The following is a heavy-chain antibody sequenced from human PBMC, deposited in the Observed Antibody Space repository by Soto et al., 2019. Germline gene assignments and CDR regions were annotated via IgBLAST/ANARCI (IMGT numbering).Heavy chain of an antibody. CDR1: GGPISSTSYY. V-gene: IGHV4-39*01. CDR3: ARQQGYSYGLHY. Sequence: SETLSLTCTVSGGPISSTSYYWGWIRQPPGKGLEWIGSIYYSGSTYYNPSLKSRVTISVDTSKNQFSLKLTSVTASDTAIYYCARQQGYSYGLHYWGQGTLVTVSS. D-gene: IGHD5-18*01. CDR2: IYYSGST. J-gene: IGHJ4*02.